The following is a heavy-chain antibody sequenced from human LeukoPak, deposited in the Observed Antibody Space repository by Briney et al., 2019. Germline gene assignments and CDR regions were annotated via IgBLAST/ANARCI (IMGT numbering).Heavy chain of an antibody. CDR3: ARDRAGVADD. CDR2: IYYSGST. Sequence: SETLSLTCTVSGGYISTYYWSWIRQPPGKGLEWIGYIYYSGSTNYNPSLKSRVTISLDTSKNQFSLKLSSVTAADTAVYYCARDRAGVADDWGQGTLVTVSS. J-gene: IGHJ4*02. CDR1: GGYISTYY. D-gene: IGHD3-3*01. V-gene: IGHV4-59*01.